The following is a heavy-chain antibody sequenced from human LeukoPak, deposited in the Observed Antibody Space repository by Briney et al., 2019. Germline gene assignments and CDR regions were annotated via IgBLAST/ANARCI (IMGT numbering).Heavy chain of an antibody. CDR1: GYTFTGYY. CDR3: ATLQHNYYCYMDV. D-gene: IGHD5-18*01. V-gene: IGHV1-2*02. J-gene: IGHJ6*03. Sequence: GASVKVSCKASGYTFTGYYMHWVRQAPGQGLEWMGWINPNSGGTNYAQKFQGRVTMTRDTSISTAYMELSRLRSDDTAVYYCATLQHNYYCYMDVWGKGTTVTVSS. CDR2: INPNSGGT.